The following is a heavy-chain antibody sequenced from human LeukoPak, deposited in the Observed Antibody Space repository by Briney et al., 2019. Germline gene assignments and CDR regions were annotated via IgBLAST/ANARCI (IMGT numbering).Heavy chain of an antibody. D-gene: IGHD2-2*01. CDR2: IYYSGST. J-gene: IGHJ6*02. CDR3: AGVIGVVVPAAISPPINYYYGMDV. CDR1: GGPISSYY. V-gene: IGHV4-59*01. Sequence: KPSETLSLTCTVSGGPISSYYWSWIRQPPGKGLEWIGYIYYSGSTNYNPSLKSRVTISVDTSKNQFSLKLSSVTAADTAVYYCAGVIGVVVPAAISPPINYYYGMDVWGQGTTVTVSS.